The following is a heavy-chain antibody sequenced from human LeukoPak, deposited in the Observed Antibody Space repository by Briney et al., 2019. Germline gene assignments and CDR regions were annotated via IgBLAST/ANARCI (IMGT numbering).Heavy chain of an antibody. CDR3: ASWAEYCSSTSCYENFDY. CDR1: GYTFTSYG. Sequence: ASVKVSCKASGYTFTSYGISWVRQAPGQGLEWMGWINPNSGGTNYAQKFQGRVTMTRDTSISTAYMELSRLRSDDTAVYYCASWAEYCSSTSCYENFDYWGQGTLVTVSS. V-gene: IGHV1-2*02. D-gene: IGHD2-2*01. CDR2: INPNSGGT. J-gene: IGHJ4*02.